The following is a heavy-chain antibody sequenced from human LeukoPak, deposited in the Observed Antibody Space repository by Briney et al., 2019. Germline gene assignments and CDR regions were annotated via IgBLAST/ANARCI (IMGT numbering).Heavy chain of an antibody. CDR3: ARLRTYYYDSTGYTIDY. J-gene: IGHJ4*02. V-gene: IGHV4-39*01. D-gene: IGHD3-22*01. CDR2: IYYSGST. Sequence: KPSETLSLTSTVSGGSISSSRYYSGWIRQPPGKGLERIGSIYYSGSTYYNPSLKSRVTISVNTSKNPISLKLSSVTAAATDVYYCARLRTYYYDSTGYTIDYWGQGTLVTVSS. CDR1: GGSISSSRYY.